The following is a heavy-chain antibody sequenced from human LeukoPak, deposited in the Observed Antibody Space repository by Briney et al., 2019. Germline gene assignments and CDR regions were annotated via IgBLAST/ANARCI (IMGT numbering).Heavy chain of an antibody. CDR3: ASLMLISSVTRGFDY. Sequence: GGSLRLSCVASGFTLTNNYMSWIRQAPGKGLEWVSTLYSGGRTHYADSVKGRFFVSRDNSRNAEYLQMNSLRADDTAVYYCASLMLISSVTRGFDYWGQGALVTVSS. CDR2: LYSGGRT. V-gene: IGHV3-66*01. J-gene: IGHJ4*02. D-gene: IGHD4-17*01. CDR1: GFTLTNNY.